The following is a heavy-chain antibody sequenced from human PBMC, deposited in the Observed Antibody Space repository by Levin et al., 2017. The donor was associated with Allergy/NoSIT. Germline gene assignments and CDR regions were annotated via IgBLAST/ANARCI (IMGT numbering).Heavy chain of an antibody. Sequence: GGSLRLSCAASGFTFSSYGMHWVRQAPGKGLEWVAVISYDGSNKYYADSVKGRFTISRDNSKNTLYLQMNSLRAEDTAVYYCARAPSGSCLWGQGTLVTVSS. D-gene: IGHD1-26*01. CDR1: GFTFSSYG. J-gene: IGHJ4*02. CDR3: ARAPSGSCL. CDR2: ISYDGSNK. V-gene: IGHV3-30*03.